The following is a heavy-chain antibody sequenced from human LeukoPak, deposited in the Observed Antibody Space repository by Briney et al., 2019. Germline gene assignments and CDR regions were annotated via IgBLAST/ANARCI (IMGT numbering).Heavy chain of an antibody. CDR1: GGSFSGYY. D-gene: IGHD5-18*01. CDR3: ARDGGYSYGYRDYYYMDV. Sequence: SETLSLTCAVYGGSFSGYYWSWIRQPPGKGLEWIGEINHSGSTNYNPSLKSRVTISVDTSKNQFSLKLSSVTAADTAVYYCARDGGYSYGYRDYYYMDVWGKGTTVTISS. J-gene: IGHJ6*03. CDR2: INHSGST. V-gene: IGHV4-34*01.